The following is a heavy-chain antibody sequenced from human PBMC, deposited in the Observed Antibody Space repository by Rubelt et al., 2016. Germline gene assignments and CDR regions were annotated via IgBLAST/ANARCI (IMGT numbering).Heavy chain of an antibody. CDR2: IYYSGST. CDR3: ARHVPYDAVDI. V-gene: IGHV4-39*01. Sequence: QLQLQESGPGLVKPSETLSLTCTVSGGSISSSSYYWGWIRQPPGKGLEWIGSIYYSGSTYYNPSLKSRVTISVDTSKNQFSLKLSSVTAADTAGYYCARHVPYDAVDIWGQGTMVTVSS. J-gene: IGHJ3*02. CDR1: GGSISSSSYY. D-gene: IGHD3-10*02.